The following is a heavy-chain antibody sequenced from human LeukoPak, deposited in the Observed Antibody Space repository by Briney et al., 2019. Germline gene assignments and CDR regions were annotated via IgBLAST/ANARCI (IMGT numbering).Heavy chain of an antibody. V-gene: IGHV3-20*04. Sequence: GGSLRLSCAASGFTFADYGMSWVRQAPGKGMEWVSGINWYGGSTGYADSVKGRFTISRDNAKNSLYLQMNSLRAEDTALYYCARDPGVVPAAMHFDYWGQGTLVTVSS. CDR1: GFTFADYG. CDR3: ARDPGVVPAAMHFDY. CDR2: INWYGGST. J-gene: IGHJ4*02. D-gene: IGHD2-2*01.